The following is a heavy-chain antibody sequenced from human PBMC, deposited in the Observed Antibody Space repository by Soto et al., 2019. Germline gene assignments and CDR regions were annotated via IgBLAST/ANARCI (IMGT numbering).Heavy chain of an antibody. V-gene: IGHV3-33*01. CDR3: ARDVELAAAALDY. J-gene: IGHJ4*02. CDR2: IWYDGSNK. D-gene: IGHD6-13*01. Sequence: QVQLVESGGGVVQPGRSLRLSCAASGFTFSSYGMHWVRQAPGKGLEWVAVIWYDGSNKYYADSVKGRFTISRDNSKNTLYLQMNSLRAEDTAVYYCARDVELAAAALDYWGQGTLVTDSS. CDR1: GFTFSSYG.